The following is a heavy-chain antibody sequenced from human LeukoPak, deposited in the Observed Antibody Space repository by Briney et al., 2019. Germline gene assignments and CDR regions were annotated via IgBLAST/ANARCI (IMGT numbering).Heavy chain of an antibody. J-gene: IGHJ4*02. V-gene: IGHV1-69*05. CDR1: GGTFSSYA. Sequence: GASVKVSCKASGGTFSSYAISWVRQAPGQGLEWMGRINPIFGTANYAQKFQGRVTITTDESTSTAYMELSSLRSEDTAVYYCARDTAAAAFDYWGQGTLVTVSS. D-gene: IGHD6-13*01. CDR3: ARDTAAAAFDY. CDR2: INPIFGTA.